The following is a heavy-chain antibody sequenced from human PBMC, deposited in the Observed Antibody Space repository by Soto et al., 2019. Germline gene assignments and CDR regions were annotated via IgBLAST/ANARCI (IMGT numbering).Heavy chain of an antibody. Sequence: VKVSCNASGVSFSNFAMSWLRQAPGQGLEWIGSFIPVIDTAKYAQKLQGRVTITADESTRTAYMELTSLRSEDTAVYYCARGRDGDNSYNFDHWGQGTLVTVSS. CDR2: FIPVIDTA. V-gene: IGHV1-69*11. J-gene: IGHJ4*02. CDR1: GVSFSNFA. D-gene: IGHD1-1*01. CDR3: ARGRDGDNSYNFDH.